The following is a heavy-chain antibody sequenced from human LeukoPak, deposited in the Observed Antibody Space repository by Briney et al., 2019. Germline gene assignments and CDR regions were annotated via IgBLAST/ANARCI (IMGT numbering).Heavy chain of an antibody. J-gene: IGHJ4*02. Sequence: ASETLSLTCVVSGYSITSGYYWGWIRPPPGKGLEWIAIMYHSGSTYYKPSLKRRVTISGDTSKNKFYLKVNSVTAADTAVYYCARMCGGDCRGGFDYWGQGTLVTVSS. CDR1: GYSITSGYY. CDR3: ARMCGGDCRGGFDY. D-gene: IGHD2-21*01. CDR2: MYHSGST. V-gene: IGHV4-38-2*01.